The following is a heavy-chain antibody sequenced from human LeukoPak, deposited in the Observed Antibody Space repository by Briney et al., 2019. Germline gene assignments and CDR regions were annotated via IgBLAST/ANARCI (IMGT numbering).Heavy chain of an antibody. CDR3: ARRSNRGYSH. D-gene: IGHD2-15*01. CDR1: GYSFNTNW. CDR2: IYPDDSHI. Sequence: GASLKISCQGSGYSFNTNWIAWVRQLPGKGLEYMGIIYPDDSHIRYSPSFQGQVTMSADKSINTAYLHLSNLKASDTARYFCARRSNRGYSHWGQGTLVTVSS. J-gene: IGHJ4*02. V-gene: IGHV5-51*01.